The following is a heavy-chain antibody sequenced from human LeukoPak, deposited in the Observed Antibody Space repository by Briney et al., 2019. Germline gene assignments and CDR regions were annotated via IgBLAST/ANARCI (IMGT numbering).Heavy chain of an antibody. D-gene: IGHD3-22*01. CDR1: GFTFSSYS. V-gene: IGHV3-21*01. Sequence: GGSLRLSCAASGFTFSSYSMNWVRQAPGKGLEWVSLISGGGDAIYYSDSVNGRFTISRDNAENPLYLQMNSLRAEETAVYYCAKDGLSDTYYYDSSGYWGQGTLVTVSS. J-gene: IGHJ4*02. CDR3: AKDGLSDTYYYDSSGY. CDR2: ISGGGDAI.